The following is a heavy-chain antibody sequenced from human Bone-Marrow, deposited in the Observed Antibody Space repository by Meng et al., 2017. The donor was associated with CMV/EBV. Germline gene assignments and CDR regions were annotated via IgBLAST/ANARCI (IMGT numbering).Heavy chain of an antibody. V-gene: IGHV4-59*01. D-gene: IGHD3-3*01. J-gene: IGHJ5*02. CDR2: IYYSGNT. Sequence: GSLRLSCAVYGGSFSGYYWSWIRQPPGKGLEWIGYIYYSGNTKYNPSLKSRVTISVDTSKNQFSLKLTSVTAADTAVYYCARTDFWGAYDTEISWFDPWGQGTLVTVSS. CDR1: GGSFSGYY. CDR3: ARTDFWGAYDTEISWFDP.